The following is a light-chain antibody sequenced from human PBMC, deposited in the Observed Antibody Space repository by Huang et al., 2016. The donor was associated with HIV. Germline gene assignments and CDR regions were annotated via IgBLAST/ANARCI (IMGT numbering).Light chain of an antibody. CDR1: QSVGSY. Sequence: EIILTQSPATLSLSPGERAPLSCRASQSVGSYLAWYQQKPGQAPRLLIYDASNRATGIPARFSGGGSGTDFTLTIRGLEPDDFAVYFCQQRSNRTPTTFGKGTKVE. CDR3: QQRSNRTPTT. J-gene: IGKJ1*01. CDR2: DAS. V-gene: IGKV3-11*01.